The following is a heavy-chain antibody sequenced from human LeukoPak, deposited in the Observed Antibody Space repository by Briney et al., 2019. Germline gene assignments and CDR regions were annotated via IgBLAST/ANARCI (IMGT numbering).Heavy chain of an antibody. CDR2: IYTSGST. CDR3: ARSTIVVVPAAAYYFDY. Sequence: PSETLSLTCTVSGGSISSYYWSWIRQPAGKGLEWIGRIYTSGSTNYNPSLKSRVTMSVDTSKNQFSLKLSSVTAADTAVYYCARSTIVVVPAAAYYFDYWGQGTLVTVSS. V-gene: IGHV4-4*07. D-gene: IGHD2-2*01. J-gene: IGHJ4*02. CDR1: GGSISSYY.